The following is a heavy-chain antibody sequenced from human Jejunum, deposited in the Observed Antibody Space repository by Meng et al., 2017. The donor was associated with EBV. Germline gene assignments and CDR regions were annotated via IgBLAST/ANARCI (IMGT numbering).Heavy chain of an antibody. CDR2: IWHGGNT. Sequence: GQLPESGAGLWTPSGTLSLTCAVSGASITGNNRWSGVRQPPGKGLGWMAKIWHGGNTNYNPALKSRVTISVDKSNNPFSLKLASVTAADTAVYFCARGNAYNVPSFDYWGQGTLVTVSS. CDR3: ARGNAYNVPSFDY. J-gene: IGHJ4*02. D-gene: IGHD5-24*01. V-gene: IGHV4-4*02. CDR1: GASITGNNR.